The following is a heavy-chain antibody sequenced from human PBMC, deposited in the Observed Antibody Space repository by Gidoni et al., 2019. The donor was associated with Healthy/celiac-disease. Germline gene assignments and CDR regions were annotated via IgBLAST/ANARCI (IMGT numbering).Heavy chain of an antibody. CDR2: IYYRGRT. V-gene: IGHV4-30-4*01. D-gene: IGHD6-6*01. CDR1: GGSISSVDYY. CDR3: ARGFSSSAWFDP. Sequence: QVQLQESGPGLVKPSQPLSLTCTVSGGSISSVDYYWSWLRQPPGKGLEWIGYIYYRGRTYHNPSLKSRVTRSVDTSKNQFSLKLSSVTAADTAVNYCARGFSSSAWFDPWGQGTLVTVSS. J-gene: IGHJ5*02.